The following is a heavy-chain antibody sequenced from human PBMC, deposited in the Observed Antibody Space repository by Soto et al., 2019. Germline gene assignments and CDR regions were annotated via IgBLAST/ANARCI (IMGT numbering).Heavy chain of an antibody. CDR1: GGSISSGGYS. CDR2: IYHSGST. V-gene: IGHV4-30-2*01. CDR3: AAGGGLPRYY. J-gene: IGHJ4*02. Sequence: QLQLQESGSGLVKPSQTLSLTCAVSGGSISSGGYSWSWIRQPPGKGLEWIGYIYHSGSTYYNPSFESRVTRSVDRSKNQFSPKLSSVTAADAAVYYCAAGGGLPRYYWGQGTLVTVSS. D-gene: IGHD5-12*01.